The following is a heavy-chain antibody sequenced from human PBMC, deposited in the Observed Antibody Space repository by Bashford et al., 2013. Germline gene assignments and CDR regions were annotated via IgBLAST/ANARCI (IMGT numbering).Heavy chain of an antibody. D-gene: IGHD6-13*01. V-gene: IGHV1-69*13. CDR1: GGTFSSYA. CDR3: ARLKTAAAYFDY. Sequence: SVKVSCKASGGTFSSYAISWVRQAPGQGLEWMGGIIPIFGTANYAQKFQGRVTITADESTSTAYMELSSLRSEDTAVYYCARLKTAAAYFDYWGQGTLVTVSS. CDR2: IIPIFGTA. J-gene: IGHJ4*02.